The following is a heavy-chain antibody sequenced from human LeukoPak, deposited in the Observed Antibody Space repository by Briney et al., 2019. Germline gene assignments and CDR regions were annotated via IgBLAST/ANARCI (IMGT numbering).Heavy chain of an antibody. D-gene: IGHD4-11*01. CDR2: IIPIFGTA. J-gene: IGHJ5*02. Sequence: ASVKVSCKASGGTFSSYAISWVRQAPGQGLEWMGGIIPIFGTANYAQKFQGRVTITADKSTSTAYMELSSLRSEDTAVYYCARDGDYTQHDGWFDPWGQGTLVTVSS. CDR3: ARDGDYTQHDGWFDP. V-gene: IGHV1-69*06. CDR1: GGTFSSYA.